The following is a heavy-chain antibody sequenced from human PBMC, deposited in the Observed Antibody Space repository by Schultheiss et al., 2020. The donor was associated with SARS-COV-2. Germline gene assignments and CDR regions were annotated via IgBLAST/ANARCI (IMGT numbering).Heavy chain of an antibody. V-gene: IGHV3-23*01. D-gene: IGHD6-19*01. CDR2: IAHDTGRT. CDR3: AKSRSGWYYSDS. CDR1: GFTFSSYA. Sequence: GGSLRLSCAASGFTFSSYAMSWVRQAPGKGLEWVSAIAHDTGRTYYADSVRGRFTISRDDSKTSVYLQMNSLRAEDTAVYYCAKSRSGWYYSDSWGQGTLVTVDS. J-gene: IGHJ4*02.